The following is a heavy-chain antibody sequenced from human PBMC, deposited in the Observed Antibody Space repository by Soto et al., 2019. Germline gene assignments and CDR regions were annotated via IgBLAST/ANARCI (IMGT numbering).Heavy chain of an antibody. D-gene: IGHD3-16*02. Sequence: QVQLVQSGAEVKKPGSSVKVSCKASGGTFSSYAISWVRQAPGHGLEWMGGIIPIFGTANYAQKFQGRVTIPADEATSTAYMELSSLRAEDTAVYYCARAYPIRLGALSSLGYWGQGTLVTVSS. CDR2: IIPIFGTA. V-gene: IGHV1-69*01. CDR3: ARAYPIRLGALSSLGY. J-gene: IGHJ4*02. CDR1: GGTFSSYA.